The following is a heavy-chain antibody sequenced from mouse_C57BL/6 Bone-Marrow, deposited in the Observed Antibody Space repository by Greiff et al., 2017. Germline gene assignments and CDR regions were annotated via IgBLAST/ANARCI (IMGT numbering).Heavy chain of an antibody. CDR2: IYPGSGNT. Sequence: QVQLKQSGAELVRPGASVKLSCKASGYTFTGYYINWVKQRPGQGLEWIARIYPGSGNTYYHEKFKGKATLTAEKSSSTAYMQLSSLTSEDSAVYFCARRDGSSRDYFDYWGQGTTLTVSS. D-gene: IGHD1-1*01. V-gene: IGHV1-76*01. J-gene: IGHJ2*01. CDR3: ARRDGSSRDYFDY. CDR1: GYTFTGYY.